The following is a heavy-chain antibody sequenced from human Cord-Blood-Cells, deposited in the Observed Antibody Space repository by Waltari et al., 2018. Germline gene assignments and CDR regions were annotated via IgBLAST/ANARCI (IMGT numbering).Heavy chain of an antibody. CDR2: INHSGST. CDR1: GGSFSGYY. D-gene: IGHD4-17*01. Sequence: QVQLQQWGAGLLKPSEPLSLTCAVYGGSFSGYYWSWIRQPPGKGLEWIGEINHSGSTNYNPSLKSRVTISVDTSKNQFSLKLSSVTAADTAVYYCASLGTTVTTDYYYYMDVWGKGTTVTVSS. J-gene: IGHJ6*03. V-gene: IGHV4-34*01. CDR3: ASLGTTVTTDYYYYMDV.